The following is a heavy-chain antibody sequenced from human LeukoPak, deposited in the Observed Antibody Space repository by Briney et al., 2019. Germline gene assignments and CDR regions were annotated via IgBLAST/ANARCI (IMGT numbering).Heavy chain of an antibody. CDR3: ARDSQIAAAGNDY. CDR1: GYSISSGYY. V-gene: IGHV4-38-2*02. Sequence: SETLSLTCNVSGYSISSGYYWGRIRQPPGKGLEWIGSIYHSGNTYFNPSLKSRVTISVDTSKNQFSLKLSSVTAADTAVYYCARDSQIAAAGNDYWGQGTLVTVSS. J-gene: IGHJ4*02. CDR2: IYHSGNT. D-gene: IGHD6-13*01.